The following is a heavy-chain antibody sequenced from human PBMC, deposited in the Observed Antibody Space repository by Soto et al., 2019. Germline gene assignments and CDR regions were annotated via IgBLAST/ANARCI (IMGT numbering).Heavy chain of an antibody. Sequence: SEPLSLTCTVSGGSISSGGYYWSWILHHPGKGLEWIGYIYYSGSTYYNPSLKSRVTISVDTSKNQFSLKLSSVTAADTAVYYCARLYDSSGRYGLDAFDFWCKGKMVTV. CDR3: ARLYDSSGRYGLDAFDF. V-gene: IGHV4-31*03. CDR2: IYYSGST. D-gene: IGHD3-22*01. CDR1: GGSISSGGYY. J-gene: IGHJ3*01.